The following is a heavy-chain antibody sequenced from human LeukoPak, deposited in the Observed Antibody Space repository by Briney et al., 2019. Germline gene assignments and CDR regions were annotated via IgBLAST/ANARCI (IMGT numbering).Heavy chain of an antibody. CDR3: AREPEGYGYYYDSSGYRFDY. CDR1: GYTFTSYG. Sequence: GASVKVSCKASGYTFTSYGISWVRQASGQGLEWMGWISAYNGNTNYAQKLQGRVTMTTDTSTSTAYMELRSLRSDDTAVYYCAREPEGYGYYYDSSGYRFDYWGQGTLVTVSS. D-gene: IGHD3-22*01. CDR2: ISAYNGNT. J-gene: IGHJ4*02. V-gene: IGHV1-18*01.